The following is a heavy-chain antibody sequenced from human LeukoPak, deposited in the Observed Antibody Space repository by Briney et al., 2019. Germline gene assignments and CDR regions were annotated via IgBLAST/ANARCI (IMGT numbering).Heavy chain of an antibody. Sequence: SQTLSLTCALSVDSVSSNSVIWNWIKQSPSRGLEWLGRTYYRSTWYNDYAVSVRGRITVNPDTSKNQFSLHLNSVTPEDTAVYYCARRLTQYDCFDPWGQGILVTVSS. CDR1: VDSVSSNSVI. J-gene: IGHJ5*02. CDR2: TYYRSTWYN. CDR3: ARRLTQYDCFDP. D-gene: IGHD3-9*01. V-gene: IGHV6-1*01.